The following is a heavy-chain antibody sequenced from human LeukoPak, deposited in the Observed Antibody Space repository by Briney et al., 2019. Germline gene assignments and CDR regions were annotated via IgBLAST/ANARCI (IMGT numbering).Heavy chain of an antibody. CDR3: ALVMAPTAYGMDV. CDR2: IYYSGST. Sequence: PSETLSLTCTVSGGSISSHYWGWIRQPPGKGLEWIGSIYYSGSTYYNPSLKSRVTISVDTSKNQFSLKLSSVTAADTAVYYCALVMAPTAYGMDVWGQGTTVTVSS. CDR1: GGSISSHY. D-gene: IGHD3-16*01. V-gene: IGHV4-39*01. J-gene: IGHJ6*02.